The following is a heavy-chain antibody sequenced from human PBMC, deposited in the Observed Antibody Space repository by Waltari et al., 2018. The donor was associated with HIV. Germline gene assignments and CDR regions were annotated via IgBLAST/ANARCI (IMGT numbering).Heavy chain of an antibody. D-gene: IGHD3-10*01. V-gene: IGHV3-33*02. J-gene: IGHJ6*02. Sequence: QVHLVESGGAVVQSGKSLSLSCAPPGFNFVNYACHWVRQGPGKGLEWLSVIWADGSQDSYADFAKGRFTISRDDSDNTLFLYLSGLRADDTAVYYCARDQHSATNYYGLDVWGQGTTVTVS. CDR2: IWADGSQD. CDR3: ARDQHSATNYYGLDV. CDR1: GFNFVNYA.